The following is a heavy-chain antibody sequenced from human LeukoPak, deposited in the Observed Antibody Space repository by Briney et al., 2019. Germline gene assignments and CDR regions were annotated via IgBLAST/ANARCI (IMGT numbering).Heavy chain of an antibody. V-gene: IGHV1-69*13. CDR3: ARGTLGYCSGGSCSGAFDI. Sequence: SVKVSCKASVGTFSSYAISWVRQAPGQGLEWMGGIIPIFGTANYAQKFQGRVTITADESTSTAYMELSSLRSEDTAVYYCARGTLGYCSGGSCSGAFDIWGQGTMVTVSS. J-gene: IGHJ3*02. CDR2: IIPIFGTA. D-gene: IGHD2-15*01. CDR1: VGTFSSYA.